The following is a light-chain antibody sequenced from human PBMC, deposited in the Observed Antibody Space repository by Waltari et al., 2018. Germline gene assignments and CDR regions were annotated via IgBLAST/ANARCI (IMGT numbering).Light chain of an antibody. CDR1: QSVGRD. V-gene: IGKV3-11*01. CDR3: QHRNIWPRGLT. Sequence: SVLTQSPASLSLSPGERATLSCRASQSVGRDLAWYQQKPGQSPRLFIYDAAYSVPGIPARFSGSGSGTDFTLTISSLEPEDFAVYFCQHRNIWPRGLTFGQGTRLEIK. CDR2: DAA. J-gene: IGKJ5*01.